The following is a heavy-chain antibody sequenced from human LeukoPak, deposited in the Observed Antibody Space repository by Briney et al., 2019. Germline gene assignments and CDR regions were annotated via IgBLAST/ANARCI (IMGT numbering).Heavy chain of an antibody. J-gene: IGHJ4*02. CDR2: IYTSGST. V-gene: IGHV4-61*02. Sequence: SETLSLTCTVSGGSISSGSYYWSWIRQPAGKGLEWIGRIYTSGSTNYNPSLKSRVTISVDTSKNQFSLKLSSVTAADTAVYYCARAGYSYGYVDYWGQGTLVTVSS. CDR3: ARAGYSYGYVDY. D-gene: IGHD5-18*01. CDR1: GGSISSGSYY.